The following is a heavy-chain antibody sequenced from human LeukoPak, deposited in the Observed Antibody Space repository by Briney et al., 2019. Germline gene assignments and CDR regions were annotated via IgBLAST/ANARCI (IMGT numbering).Heavy chain of an antibody. V-gene: IGHV1-18*01. Sequence: GASVKVSCKASGYTFSNYGISWVRQAPGQGLEWVGWIRGDNGNTNCAQKLQGRVTMTTDTSTSTAYMELRSLGSDETAVYYCARVDLLTGYYFFDYWGQGTLVTVSS. CDR1: GYTFSNYG. CDR3: ARVDLLTGYYFFDY. CDR2: IRGDNGNT. J-gene: IGHJ4*02. D-gene: IGHD3-9*01.